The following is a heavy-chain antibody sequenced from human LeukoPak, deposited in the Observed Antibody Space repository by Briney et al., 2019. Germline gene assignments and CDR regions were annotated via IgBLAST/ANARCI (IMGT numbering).Heavy chain of an antibody. V-gene: IGHV1-3*01. Sequence: GASVKVSCKASGYTFTSYAMNWVRQAAGQRLEWMGWINAGNGNTKYSQKFQGRVTITRDTSASTAYMELSRLRSDDTAVYYCARSSSGADYWGQGTLVTVSS. CDR3: ARSSSGADY. CDR2: INAGNGNT. J-gene: IGHJ4*02. CDR1: GYTFTSYA. D-gene: IGHD2-15*01.